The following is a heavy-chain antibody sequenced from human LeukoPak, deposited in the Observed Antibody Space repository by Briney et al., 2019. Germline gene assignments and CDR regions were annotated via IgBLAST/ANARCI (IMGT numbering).Heavy chain of an antibody. CDR1: GGTFSSYA. CDR2: IIPILGIA. D-gene: IGHD2-15*01. CDR3: ARDYRRCSGGSCYSGGQYFQH. Sequence: GASVKVSCKASGGTFSSYAISWVRQAPGQGLEWMGRIIPILGIANYAQKFQGRVTITADKSTSTAYMELSSLRSEDTAVYYCARDYRRCSGGSCYSGGQYFQHWGQGTLVTVSS. V-gene: IGHV1-69*04. J-gene: IGHJ1*01.